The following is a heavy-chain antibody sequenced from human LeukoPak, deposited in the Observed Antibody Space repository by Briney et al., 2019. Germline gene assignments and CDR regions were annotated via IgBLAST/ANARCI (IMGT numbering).Heavy chain of an antibody. Sequence: SVKVSCKASGGTFSSYAISWVRQSPGQGLEWMGGIIPIFGTANYAQKFQGRVTITADESTSTAYMELSSLRSEDTAVYYCARDSPAATFYYYGMDVWGQGTTVTVSS. J-gene: IGHJ6*02. V-gene: IGHV1-69*13. D-gene: IGHD2-2*01. CDR3: ARDSPAATFYYYGMDV. CDR2: IIPIFGTA. CDR1: GGTFSSYA.